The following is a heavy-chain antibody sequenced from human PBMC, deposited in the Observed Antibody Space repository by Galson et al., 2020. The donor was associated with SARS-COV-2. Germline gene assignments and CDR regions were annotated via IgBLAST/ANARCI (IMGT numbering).Heavy chain of an antibody. CDR2: INTYGNST. V-gene: IGHV3-74*01. Sequence: GESLKISCAASGFSFSDYWMHWVRQAPGKGLVWASRINTYGNSTNYADSVRGRFTVSRDNAKNMLYLQMNSLRAEDTAVYYCVRHSSGDYWGQGTLVTVSS. J-gene: IGHJ4*02. CDR1: GFSFSDYW. D-gene: IGHD3-22*01. CDR3: VRHSSGDY.